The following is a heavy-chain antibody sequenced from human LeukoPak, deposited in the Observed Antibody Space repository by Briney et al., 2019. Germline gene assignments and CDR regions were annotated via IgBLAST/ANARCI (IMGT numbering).Heavy chain of an antibody. CDR1: GFTFSSYA. J-gene: IGHJ4*02. V-gene: IGHV3-23*01. D-gene: IGHD3-16*02. CDR2: ISGSGGST. Sequence: GGSLRLSCAASGFTFSSYAMSWVRQAPGKGLEWVSAISGSGGSTYYADSVKGRFTISRDNSKNTLYLHMNSLRAEDTAVYYCAKALGYYDYVWGSYLTYFDYWGQGTLVTVSS. CDR3: AKALGYYDYVWGSYLTYFDY.